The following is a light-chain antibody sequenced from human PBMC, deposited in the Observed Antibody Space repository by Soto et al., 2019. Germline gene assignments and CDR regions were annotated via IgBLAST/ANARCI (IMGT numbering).Light chain of an antibody. CDR3: CSFVGGSTEV. CDR2: EVS. J-gene: IGLJ3*02. Sequence: QSVLTQPASVSGSPGQSITLSCTGTSSDVGSYNLVSWFQHHPGKAPKLMIYEVSKRPSGVSNRLSGSKSGNTASLTSSGLEAEYEADYYCCSFVGGSTEVFGGGTKVTVL. V-gene: IGLV2-23*02. CDR1: SSDVGSYNL.